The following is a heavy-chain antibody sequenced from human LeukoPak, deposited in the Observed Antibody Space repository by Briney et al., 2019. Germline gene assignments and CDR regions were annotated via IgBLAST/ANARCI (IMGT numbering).Heavy chain of an antibody. D-gene: IGHD6-6*01. CDR2: IYHSGST. CDR1: GYSISSGYY. J-gene: IGHJ4*02. Sequence: PSETLSLTCAVSGYSISSGYYWGWIRQPPGEGLEWIGSIYHSGSTYYNPSLKSRVTISVDTSKNQFSLKLSSVTAADTAVYYCARLPSCSSSSPFFDYWGQGTLVTVSS. V-gene: IGHV4-38-2*01. CDR3: ARLPSCSSSSPFFDY.